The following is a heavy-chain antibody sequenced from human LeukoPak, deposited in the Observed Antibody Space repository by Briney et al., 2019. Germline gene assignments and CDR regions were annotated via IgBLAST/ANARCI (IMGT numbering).Heavy chain of an antibody. D-gene: IGHD4-17*01. CDR3: ARGVDGDYGDYVGRYAFDI. Sequence: GGSLRLSCAASGFTFSDYYMSWIRQAPGKGLEWVSYISSSGSTIYYADSVKGRFTISRDNAKNSLYLQMNSLRAEDTAVYYCARGVDGDYGDYVGRYAFDIWGQGTMVTVSS. CDR2: ISSSGSTI. J-gene: IGHJ3*02. V-gene: IGHV3-11*04. CDR1: GFTFSDYY.